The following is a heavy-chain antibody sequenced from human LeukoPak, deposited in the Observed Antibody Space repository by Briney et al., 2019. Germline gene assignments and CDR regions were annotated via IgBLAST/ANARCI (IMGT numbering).Heavy chain of an antibody. CDR1: GYKFISHW. V-gene: IGHV5-51*01. D-gene: IGHD6-19*01. CDR2: IYPDDSDT. Sequence: GESLKISCQASGYKFISHWIGWVRQMPGKGLERMGIIYPDDSDTRYSPSFQGQVTISADKSINTAYLQWSSLKASDTAMYYCARRADRSGWYSYNYFDYWGQGTLVTVSS. J-gene: IGHJ4*02. CDR3: ARRADRSGWYSYNYFDY.